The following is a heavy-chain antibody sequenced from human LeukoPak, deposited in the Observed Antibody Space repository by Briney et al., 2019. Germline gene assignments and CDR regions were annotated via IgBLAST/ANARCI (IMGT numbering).Heavy chain of an antibody. CDR3: ARDHEGSSGVGAFDI. CDR2: VSYDGRNT. J-gene: IGHJ3*02. D-gene: IGHD3-3*01. Sequence: GRSLRLSCAPSGFTFGMYGMIWVRRAPGKGLEWVTTVSYDGRNTYYADSVKGRFTISRDNSKNTLYLEMNSLRAEDTAVYYCARDHEGSSGVGAFDIWGQGTMVTVSS. CDR1: GFTFGMYG. V-gene: IGHV3-33*07.